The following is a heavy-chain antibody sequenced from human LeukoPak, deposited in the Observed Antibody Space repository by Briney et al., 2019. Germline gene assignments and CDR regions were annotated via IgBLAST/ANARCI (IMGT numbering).Heavy chain of an antibody. D-gene: IGHD5-18*01. CDR2: IYYSGST. Sequence: SETLSLTCTVSGGSISSGGYYWSWVRQHPGKGLEWIGYIYYSGSTIYNPSLKSRVTISLDTSKNQFSLKLSSVTAADTAVYYCARSRGYSYATYFDYWGQGTLVTVSS. CDR3: ARSRGYSYATYFDY. J-gene: IGHJ4*02. CDR1: GGSISSGGYY. V-gene: IGHV4-61*08.